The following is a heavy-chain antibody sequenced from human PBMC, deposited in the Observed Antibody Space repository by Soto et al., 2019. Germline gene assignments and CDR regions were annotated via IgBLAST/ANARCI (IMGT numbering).Heavy chain of an antibody. V-gene: IGHV3-33*01. CDR1: GFTFSSYG. Sequence: GGSLRLSCAASGFTFSSYGMHWVRQAPGKGLEWVAVIWYDGSNKYYADSVKSRFTISRDNSKNTLYLQMNSLRAEDTAVYYCARDFRSYGDYGHFDYWGQGTLVTVSS. CDR3: ARDFRSYGDYGHFDY. D-gene: IGHD4-17*01. J-gene: IGHJ4*02. CDR2: IWYDGSNK.